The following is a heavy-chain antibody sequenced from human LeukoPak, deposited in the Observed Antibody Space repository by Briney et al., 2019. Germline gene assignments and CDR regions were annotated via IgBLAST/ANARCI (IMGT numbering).Heavy chain of an antibody. CDR1: GYTFTSYG. V-gene: IGHV1-18*01. J-gene: IGHJ4*02. D-gene: IGHD4/OR15-4a*01. CDR2: ISGYNGNT. CDR3: AREAFTTRCYDS. Sequence: GASVKVSCKASGYTFTSYGISWVRQAPGQGLKWMGWISGYNGNTDYAQKLQGRVTMTTDTSTSTVYMELRSLRSDDTAVYYCAREAFTTRCYDSWGQGTLVTVSS.